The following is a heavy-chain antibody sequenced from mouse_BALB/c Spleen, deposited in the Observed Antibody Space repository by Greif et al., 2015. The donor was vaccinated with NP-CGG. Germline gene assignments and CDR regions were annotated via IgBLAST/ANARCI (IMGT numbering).Heavy chain of an antibody. Sequence: KPGTSVKMSCKASGYTFTDYYMNWVKQSHGKSLEWIGVINPYNGGTSYNQKFKGKATLTVDKSSSTAYMELNSLTSEDSAVYYCARRGNYGYFDVWGAGTAVTVSS. V-gene: IGHV1-19*01. CDR2: INPYNGGT. J-gene: IGHJ1*01. CDR1: GYTFTDYY. D-gene: IGHD2-1*01. CDR3: ARRGNYGYFDV.